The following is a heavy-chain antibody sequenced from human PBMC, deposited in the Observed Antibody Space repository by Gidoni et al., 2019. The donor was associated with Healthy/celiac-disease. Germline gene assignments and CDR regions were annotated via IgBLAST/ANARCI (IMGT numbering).Heavy chain of an antibody. Sequence: EVQLVESGGGLVKAGGSLRLSCAASGLTCSNAWMSWVRQAPGKGLEWVGRIKSKTDGGTTDYAAPVKGRFTISRDDSKNTLYLQMNSLKTEDTAVYYCTAASGSYYPAFDIWGQGTMVTVSS. V-gene: IGHV3-15*01. CDR3: TAASGSYYPAFDI. D-gene: IGHD1-26*01. CDR1: GLTCSNAW. CDR2: IKSKTDGGTT. J-gene: IGHJ3*02.